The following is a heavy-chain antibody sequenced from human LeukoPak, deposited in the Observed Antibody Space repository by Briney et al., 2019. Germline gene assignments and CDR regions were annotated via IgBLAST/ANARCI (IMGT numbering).Heavy chain of an antibody. CDR3: ASSPPGGPIDY. CDR2: ISRDSRTI. J-gene: IGHJ4*02. Sequence: PGESLRLSCAASGFXFSSYSMNWVRQAPGKGLEWVSIISRDSRTIVDADSVKGRFTISRDNAKNSLYLQMNSLRAEDPAVYFCASSPPGGPIDYWGQGVLVSVSS. V-gene: IGHV3-21*01. CDR1: GFXFSSYS. D-gene: IGHD3-16*01.